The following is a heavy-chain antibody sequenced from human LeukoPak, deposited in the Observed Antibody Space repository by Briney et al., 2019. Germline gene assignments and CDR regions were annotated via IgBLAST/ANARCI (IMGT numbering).Heavy chain of an antibody. CDR2: IYTGGST. V-gene: IGHV4-61*02. D-gene: IGHD3-9*01. CDR1: GGSISSGSYY. Sequence: PSETLSLTCTVSGGSISSGSYYWSWIRQPAGKGLEWVGRIYTGGSTNYNPSLKSRVTISVDTSKNQFSLKLSSVTAADTAVYYCARRMRDLYHYDILTGYSPGAFDIWGQGTMVTVSS. CDR3: ARRMRDLYHYDILTGYSPGAFDI. J-gene: IGHJ3*02.